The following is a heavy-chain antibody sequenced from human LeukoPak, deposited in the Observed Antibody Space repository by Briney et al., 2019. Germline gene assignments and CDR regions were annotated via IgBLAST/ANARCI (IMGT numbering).Heavy chain of an antibody. V-gene: IGHV4-59*12. Sequence: PSETLSLTCTVSSGSIDSYYWSWIRQPPGKGLEWIGYIYYSGSTNYNPSLKSRVTMSVDTSKNQFSLKLSSVTAADTAVYYCAREPDYGDYVFDYWGQGTLVTVSS. J-gene: IGHJ4*02. CDR1: SGSIDSYY. D-gene: IGHD4-17*01. CDR3: AREPDYGDYVFDY. CDR2: IYYSGST.